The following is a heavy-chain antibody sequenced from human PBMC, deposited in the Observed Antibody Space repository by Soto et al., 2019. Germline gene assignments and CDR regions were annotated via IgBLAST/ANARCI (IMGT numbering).Heavy chain of an antibody. CDR1: GYTFTSYA. CDR2: INAGNGNT. D-gene: IGHD4-4*01. Sequence: ASVKVSCKASGYTFTSYAMHWVRQAPGQRLEWMGWINAGNGNTKYSQKFQGRVTITRDTSASTAYMELSSLRSEDTAVYYCARSGGLRTNTVPEQSWLHPWGPGAIVTVST. CDR3: ARSGGLRTNTVPEQSWLHP. V-gene: IGHV1-3*01. J-gene: IGHJ5*02.